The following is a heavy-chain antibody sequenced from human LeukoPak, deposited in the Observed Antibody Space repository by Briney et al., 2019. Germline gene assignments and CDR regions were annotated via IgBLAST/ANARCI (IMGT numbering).Heavy chain of an antibody. V-gene: IGHV1-2*02. CDR1: GYTFTGYY. CDR3: ARDRSKVLTGTYYFDH. D-gene: IGHD1-7*01. Sequence: ASVNVSCKSSGYTFTGYYMHWVRQAPGQGLEWMGWINPNSGGTNYAQKFQGRVTITADKSTSTAYMELSSLRSEDTAVYYCARDRSKVLTGTYYFDHWGQGTLVTVSS. J-gene: IGHJ4*02. CDR2: INPNSGGT.